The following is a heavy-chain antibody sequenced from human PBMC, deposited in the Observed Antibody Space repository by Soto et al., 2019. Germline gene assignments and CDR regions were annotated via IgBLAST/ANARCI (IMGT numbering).Heavy chain of an antibody. J-gene: IGHJ4*02. CDR1: GFDFSVYG. V-gene: IGHV3-33*01. Sequence: GGYLRLSCVASGFDFSVYGLHWVRQAPGKGLEWVTFIWYDGNNKYYADSVKGRFTVSRDRSRNTVYLQMNSLRAEDTAIYFCVRDPTPIQGPAFDLWGRGTLVTVSS. CDR3: VRDPTPIQGPAFDL. CDR2: IWYDGNNK. D-gene: IGHD1-1*01.